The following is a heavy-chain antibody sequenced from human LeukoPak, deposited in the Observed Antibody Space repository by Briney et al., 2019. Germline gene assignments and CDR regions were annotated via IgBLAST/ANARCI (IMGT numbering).Heavy chain of an antibody. J-gene: IGHJ4*02. Sequence: GASVKVSCKASGGTFSSYAISWVRQAPGQGLEWMGGIIPIFGTANYAQKFQGRVTITTDESTSTAYMELSSLRSEDTAVYYCARPYSSGWDFDYWGQGTLVTVSS. CDR2: IIPIFGTA. D-gene: IGHD6-19*01. CDR1: GGTFSSYA. CDR3: ARPYSSGWDFDY. V-gene: IGHV1-69*05.